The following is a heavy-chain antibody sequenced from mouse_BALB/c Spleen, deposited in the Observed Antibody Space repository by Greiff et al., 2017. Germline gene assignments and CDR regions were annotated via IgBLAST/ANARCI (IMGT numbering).Heavy chain of an antibody. V-gene: IGHV7-3*02. CDR1: GFTFTDYY. Sequence: EVHLVESGGGLVQPGGSLRLSCATSGFTFTDYYMSWVRQPPGKALEWLGFIRNKANGYTTEYSASVKGRFTISRDNSQSILYLQMNTLRAEDSATYYCARDPSAMDDWGQGTSVTVAS. J-gene: IGHJ4*01. CDR2: IRNKANGYTT. CDR3: ARDPSAMDD.